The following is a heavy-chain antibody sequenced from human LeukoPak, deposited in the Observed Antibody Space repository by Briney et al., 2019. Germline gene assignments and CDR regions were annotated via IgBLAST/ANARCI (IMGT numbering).Heavy chain of an antibody. Sequence: GGSLRLSCAASGFTFSSYSMNWVRQAPGKGLEWVSSISSSSYIYYADSVKGRFTISRDNAKNSLYLQMNSLRAEDTAVYYCARPASMYYFDYWGQGTLVTVSS. CDR2: ISSSSYI. CDR1: GFTFSSYS. V-gene: IGHV3-21*01. J-gene: IGHJ4*02. CDR3: ARPASMYYFDY.